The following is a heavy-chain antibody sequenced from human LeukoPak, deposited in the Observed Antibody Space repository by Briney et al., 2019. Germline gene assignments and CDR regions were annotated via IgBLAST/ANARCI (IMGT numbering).Heavy chain of an antibody. CDR1: GFTFSSYA. J-gene: IGHJ4*02. CDR3: AKDRVVVITNEIDY. V-gene: IGHV3-23*01. Sequence: GGSLRPSCAASGFTFSSYAMSWVRQAPGKGLEWVSAISGSGGSTYYADSVKGRFTISRDNSKNTLYLQMNSLRAEDTAVYYCAKDRVVVITNEIDYWGQGTLVTVSS. D-gene: IGHD3-22*01. CDR2: ISGSGGST.